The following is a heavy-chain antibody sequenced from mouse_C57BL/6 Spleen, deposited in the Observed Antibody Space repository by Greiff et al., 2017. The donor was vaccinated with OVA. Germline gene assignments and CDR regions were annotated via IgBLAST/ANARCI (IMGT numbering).Heavy chain of an antibody. Sequence: EVKLMESGPGLVKPSQSLSLTCSVTGYSITSGYYWNWIRQFPGNKLEWMGYISYDGSNNYKPSLKNRISITRDTSKNQFFLKLNSVTTEDTASYYCARESMDYWGQGTSVTVSS. V-gene: IGHV3-6*01. CDR2: ISYDGSN. CDR3: ARESMDY. J-gene: IGHJ4*01. CDR1: GYSITSGYY.